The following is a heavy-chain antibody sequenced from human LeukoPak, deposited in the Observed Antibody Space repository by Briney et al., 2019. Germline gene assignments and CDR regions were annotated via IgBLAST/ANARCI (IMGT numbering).Heavy chain of an antibody. V-gene: IGHV3-13*01. CDR1: GFTFSSYD. CDR3: AKDDGLGYCSSTSCSRNYYYYGMDV. J-gene: IGHJ6*04. Sequence: GGSLRLSCAASGFTFSSYDMHWVRQATGKGLEWVSAIGTAGDTYYPGSVKGRFTISRENAKNSLYLQMNSLRAGDTAVYYCAKDDGLGYCSSTSCSRNYYYYGMDVWGKGTTVTVSS. D-gene: IGHD2-2*01. CDR2: IGTAGDT.